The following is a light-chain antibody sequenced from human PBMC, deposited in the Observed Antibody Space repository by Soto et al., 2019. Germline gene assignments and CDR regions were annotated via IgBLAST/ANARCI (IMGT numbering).Light chain of an antibody. CDR1: QSVASN. Sequence: EIVMTQSPASLSVSPGDGATLSCRASQSVASNVAWYQQKPGQGPRLLIHGASTRAVGVPARFSGSGSGTEFTLTISILQSEDFAVYYYQQYHNWPPQYTFGQGTKLQIK. J-gene: IGKJ2*01. CDR3: QQYHNWPPQYT. CDR2: GAS. V-gene: IGKV3-15*01.